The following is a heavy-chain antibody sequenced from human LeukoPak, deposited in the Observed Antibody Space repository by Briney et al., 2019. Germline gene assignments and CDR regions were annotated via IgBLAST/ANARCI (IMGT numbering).Heavy chain of an antibody. D-gene: IGHD3-10*01. V-gene: IGHV3-23*01. Sequence: SGGSLRLSCAASGFTFRSYAMSWVRQAPGKGLEWVSAMSGSGGDTYYADSVKGRFTISRDNPKNTLYLQMNSLRAEDTAAYYCAKDSVGLLWFGDYGLEVWGQGTTVTVSS. CDR3: AKDSVGLLWFGDYGLEV. CDR2: MSGSGGDT. J-gene: IGHJ6*02. CDR1: GFTFRSYA.